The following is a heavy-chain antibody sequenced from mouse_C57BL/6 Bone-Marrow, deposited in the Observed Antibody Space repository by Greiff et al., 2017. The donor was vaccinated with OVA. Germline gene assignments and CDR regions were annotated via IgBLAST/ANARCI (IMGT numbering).Heavy chain of an antibody. CDR2: ISSGSSTI. CDR1: GFTFSDYG. D-gene: IGHD4-1*01. V-gene: IGHV5-17*01. CDR3: ARITGTDWYFDV. Sequence: EVKVVESGGGLVKPGGSLKLSCAASGFTFSDYGMHWVRQAPEKGLEWVAYISSGSSTISYADTVKGRFTISRDNAKNTLFLQMTSLRSEDTAVYYCARITGTDWYFDVWGTGTTVTVSS. J-gene: IGHJ1*03.